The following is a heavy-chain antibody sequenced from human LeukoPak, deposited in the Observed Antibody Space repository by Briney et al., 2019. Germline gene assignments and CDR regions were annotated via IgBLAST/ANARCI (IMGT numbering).Heavy chain of an antibody. V-gene: IGHV4-59*01. CDR2: IYYSGST. CDR3: ARSASSGYYFSDFDY. J-gene: IGHJ4*02. Sequence: SETLSLICTVSGGSINYYYWSWIRQPPGKGLEWIGYIYYSGSTNYNPSLKSRVTISVDTSKNQFSLKLSSVTAADTAVYYCARSASSGYYFSDFDYWGQGTLVTVSS. D-gene: IGHD3-22*01. CDR1: GGSINYYY.